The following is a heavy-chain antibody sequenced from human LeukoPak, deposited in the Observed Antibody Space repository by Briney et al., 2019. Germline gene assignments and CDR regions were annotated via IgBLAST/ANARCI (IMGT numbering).Heavy chain of an antibody. CDR3: ARARMDAFDI. V-gene: IGHV4-59*01. CDR2: IYYSGST. D-gene: IGHD2/OR15-2a*01. CDR1: GGSISSYY. Sequence: SETLSLTCTVSGGSISSYYWSWIRQPPGKGLEWIGYIYYSGSTNYNPSLKSRVTTSVDTSKNQFSLKLSSVTAADTAVYYCARARMDAFDIWGQGTMVTVSS. J-gene: IGHJ3*02.